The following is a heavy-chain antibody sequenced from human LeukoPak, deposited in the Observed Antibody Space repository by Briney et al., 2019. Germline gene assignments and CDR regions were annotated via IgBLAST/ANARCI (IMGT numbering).Heavy chain of an antibody. CDR1: GGTFSSYA. CDR2: IIPIFGTA. J-gene: IGHJ5*02. V-gene: IGHV1-69*01. Sequence: SVRVSCKASGGTFSSYAISWVRQAPGQGLEWMGGIIPIFGTASYAQKFQGRVTITADESTSTAYMELSSLRSEDTAVYYCARDGRFLEWRNWFDPWGQGTLVTVSS. D-gene: IGHD3-3*01. CDR3: ARDGRFLEWRNWFDP.